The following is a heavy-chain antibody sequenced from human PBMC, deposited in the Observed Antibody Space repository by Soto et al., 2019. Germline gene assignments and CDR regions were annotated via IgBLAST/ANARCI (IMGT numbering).Heavy chain of an antibody. CDR2: ISAYNGNT. CDR3: ARDKAPIYCSGGSCYHYYYYYYGMDV. J-gene: IGHJ6*02. V-gene: IGHV1-18*01. Sequence: GASVKVSCKASGYTFTSYGISCVRQAPGQGLEWMGWISAYNGNTIYAQKLQGRVTMTTDTSTSTAYMELRSLRSDDTAVYYCARDKAPIYCSGGSCYHYYYYYYGMDVWGQGTTVTVSS. CDR1: GYTFTSYG. D-gene: IGHD2-15*01.